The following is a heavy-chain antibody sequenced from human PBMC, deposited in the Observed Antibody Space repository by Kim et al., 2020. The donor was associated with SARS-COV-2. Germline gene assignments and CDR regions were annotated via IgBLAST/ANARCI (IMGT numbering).Heavy chain of an antibody. CDR3: ARVPYSSYSSSWYFDY. V-gene: IGHV4-39*01. CDR2: IYYSGST. J-gene: IGHJ4*02. Sequence: SETLSLTCTVSGGSISSSSYYWGWIRQPPGKGLEWIGSIYYSGSTYYNPSLKSRVTISVDTSKNQFSLKLSSVTAADTAVYYCARVPYSSYSSSWYFDYWGQGTLVTVSS. CDR1: GGSISSSSYY. D-gene: IGHD6-13*01.